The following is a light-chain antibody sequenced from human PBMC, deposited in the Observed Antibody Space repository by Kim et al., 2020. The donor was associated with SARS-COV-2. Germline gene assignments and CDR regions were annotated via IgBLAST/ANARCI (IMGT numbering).Light chain of an antibody. CDR2: DAS. J-gene: IGKJ1*01. Sequence: VSVGDRVTITCRASQGITNSLAWYQQKPGKVPQLLIYDASALQSGVSSRFSGSGSGTDFTLTISSPQPEDVATYYCQKYNSAPWTFGQGTKVEIK. V-gene: IGKV1-27*01. CDR3: QKYNSAPWT. CDR1: QGITNS.